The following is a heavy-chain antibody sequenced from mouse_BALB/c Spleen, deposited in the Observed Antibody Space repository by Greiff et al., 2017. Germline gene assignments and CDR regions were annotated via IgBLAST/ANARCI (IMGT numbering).Heavy chain of an antibody. CDR1: GDSITSGY. V-gene: IGHV3-8*02. Sequence: EVKLQESGPSLVKPSQTLSLTCSVTGDSITSGYWNWIRKFPGNKLEYMGYISYSGSTYYNPSLKSRISITRDTSKNQYYLQLNSVTTEDTATYYCARYAAGDYAMDYWGQGTSVTVSS. D-gene: IGHD3-1*01. CDR3: ARYAAGDYAMDY. CDR2: ISYSGST. J-gene: IGHJ4*01.